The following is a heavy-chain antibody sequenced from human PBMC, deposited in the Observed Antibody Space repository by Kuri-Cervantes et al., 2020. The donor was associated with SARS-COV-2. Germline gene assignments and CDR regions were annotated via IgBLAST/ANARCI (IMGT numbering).Heavy chain of an antibody. V-gene: IGHV3-21*01. CDR2: ISSSSSYI. J-gene: IGHJ6*02. CDR3: ARDPPSPYCSGGSCRTDV. Sequence: GGSLRLSCAASGFTFSSYSMNWVRQAPGKGLGWVSSISSSSSYIYYADSVKGRFTISRDNAKNSLYLQMNSLRAEDTAVYYCARDPPSPYCSGGSCRTDVWGQGTTVTVSS. D-gene: IGHD2-15*01. CDR1: GFTFSSYS.